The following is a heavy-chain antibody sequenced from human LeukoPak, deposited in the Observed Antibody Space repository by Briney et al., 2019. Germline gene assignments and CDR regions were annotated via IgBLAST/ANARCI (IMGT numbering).Heavy chain of an antibody. Sequence: GASVKVSCKASGYTFTSYGISWVRQAPGQGLEWMGWISAYNGNTNYAQKLQGRVTMTTDTSTSTAYMELRSLRSDDTAVYYCARVVYFDWLLYNYYYYMDVWGEGTTVTVSS. CDR1: GYTFTSYG. J-gene: IGHJ6*03. CDR3: ARVVYFDWLLYNYYYYMDV. D-gene: IGHD3-9*01. CDR2: ISAYNGNT. V-gene: IGHV1-18*01.